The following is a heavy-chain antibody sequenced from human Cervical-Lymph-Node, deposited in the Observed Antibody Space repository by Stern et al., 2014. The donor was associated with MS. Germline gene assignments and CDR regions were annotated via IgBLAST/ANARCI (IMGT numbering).Heavy chain of an antibody. J-gene: IGHJ4*02. CDR1: GFTFRTHG. V-gene: IGHV3-30*18. D-gene: IGHD3-3*01. CDR3: AKERRTLFGALIYYFDN. Sequence: MQLVESGGGVVQPGRSLRLSCATSGFTFRTHGMHWVRQAPGKGLEWVAAISDDGSNKFYADSVKGRFTISRDYSKNTLYLQMNSLRPNDTAAYYCAKERRTLFGALIYYFDNWGQGTLVTVSS. CDR2: ISDDGSNK.